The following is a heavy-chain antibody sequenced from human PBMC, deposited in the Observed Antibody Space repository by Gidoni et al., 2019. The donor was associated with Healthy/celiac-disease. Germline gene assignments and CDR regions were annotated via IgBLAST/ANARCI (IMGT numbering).Heavy chain of an antibody. V-gene: IGHV3-30-3*01. CDR2: ISYDGSNK. Sequence: QVQLVASGGAVVQPGRSLRLSCAASGFTFSSYAMHWVRQAPGKGLEWVAVISYDGSNKYYADSVKGRFTISRDNSKNTLYLQMNSLRAEDTAVYYCARDWQQLALDYWGQGTLVTVSS. D-gene: IGHD6-13*01. J-gene: IGHJ4*02. CDR1: GFTFSSYA. CDR3: ARDWQQLALDY.